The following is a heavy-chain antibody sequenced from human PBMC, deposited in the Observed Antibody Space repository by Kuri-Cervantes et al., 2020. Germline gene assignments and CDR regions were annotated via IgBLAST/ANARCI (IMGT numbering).Heavy chain of an antibody. CDR1: GFTFSSYW. V-gene: IGHV3-9*01. CDR3: AKNPLAAGGWFDP. J-gene: IGHJ5*02. Sequence: SLKISCAASGFTFSSYWMSWVRQAPGKGLEWVSGISWNSGSIGYADSVKGRFTISRDNAKNSLYLQMNSLRAEDTALYYCAKNPLAAGGWFDPWGQGTLVTVSS. D-gene: IGHD6-13*01. CDR2: ISWNSGSI.